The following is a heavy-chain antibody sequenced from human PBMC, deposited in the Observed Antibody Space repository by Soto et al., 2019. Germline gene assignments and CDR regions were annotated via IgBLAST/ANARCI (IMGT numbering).Heavy chain of an antibody. CDR1: GYTFTSYG. J-gene: IGHJ4*02. D-gene: IGHD3-3*01. Sequence: ASVKVSCKASGYTFTSYGISWVRQAPGQGLEWMGWISAYNGNTNYAQKLQGRVTMTTDTATSTAYMELRSLRSDDTAVYYCARDRGNYEFWSGYAYWGQGTLVTVSS. V-gene: IGHV1-18*04. CDR2: ISAYNGNT. CDR3: ARDRGNYEFWSGYAY.